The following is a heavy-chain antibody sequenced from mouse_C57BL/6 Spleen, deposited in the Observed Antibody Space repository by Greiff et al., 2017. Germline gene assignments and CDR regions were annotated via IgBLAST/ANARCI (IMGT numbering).Heavy chain of an antibody. Sequence: QVQLQQPGAELVKPGASVKMSCKASGYTFTSYWITWVKQRPGQGLEWIGDIYPGSGSTNYNEKFTSKATLTVNTSSSTAYMQLSSLTSEDSAVYYCAREGHSNLFAYWGQGTLVTVSA. CDR2: IYPGSGST. J-gene: IGHJ3*01. CDR3: AREGHSNLFAY. V-gene: IGHV1-55*01. CDR1: GYTFTSYW. D-gene: IGHD2-5*01.